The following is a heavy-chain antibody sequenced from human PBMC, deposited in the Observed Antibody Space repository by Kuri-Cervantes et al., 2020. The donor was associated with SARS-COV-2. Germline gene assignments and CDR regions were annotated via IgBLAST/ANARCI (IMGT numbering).Heavy chain of an antibody. Sequence: ESLKISCAVYGGSFSGYCWSWIRQSPGKGLEWIGEINHSGSTNYNPPLKSRVTISLETSKNQFSLNLSSVTAADTAVYYCARGEWDVVLDWGQGTLVTVSS. J-gene: IGHJ4*02. CDR3: ARGEWDVVLD. CDR2: INHSGST. CDR1: GGSFSGYC. D-gene: IGHD1-26*01. V-gene: IGHV4-34*01.